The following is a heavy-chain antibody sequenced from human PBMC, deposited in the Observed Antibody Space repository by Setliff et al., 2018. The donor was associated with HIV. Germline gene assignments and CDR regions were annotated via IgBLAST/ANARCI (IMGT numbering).Heavy chain of an antibody. V-gene: IGHV5-51*01. CDR1: GYSFTSYW. Sequence: GESLTISCKGSGYSFTSYWIGWVRQMPGEGLEWMAIIYPGDSDVRYNPSFQGQVTVSVDKSINTAYLQWSSLKASDTATYYCAREHRLCSGERCVLPDYWGQGTLVTVSS. CDR2: IYPGDSDV. D-gene: IGHD2-15*01. CDR3: AREHRLCSGERCVLPDY. J-gene: IGHJ4*02.